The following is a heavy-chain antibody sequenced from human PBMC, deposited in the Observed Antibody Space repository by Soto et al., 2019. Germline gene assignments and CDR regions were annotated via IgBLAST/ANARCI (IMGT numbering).Heavy chain of an antibody. CDR3: AKGGDTAMVTDFDY. D-gene: IGHD5-18*01. V-gene: IGHV3-30*18. J-gene: IGHJ4*02. CDR1: GFTFSSYG. CDR2: ISYDGSNK. Sequence: GGSLRLSCAASGFTFSSYGMHWVRQDPGKGLEWVAVISYDGSNKYYADSVKGRFTISRDNSKNTLYLQMNSLRAEDTAVYYCAKGGDTAMVTDFDYWGQGTLVTVSS.